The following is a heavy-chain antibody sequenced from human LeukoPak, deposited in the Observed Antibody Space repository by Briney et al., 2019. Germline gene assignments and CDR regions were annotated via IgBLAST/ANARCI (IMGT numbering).Heavy chain of an antibody. CDR3: ARDHVYGGADY. J-gene: IGHJ4*02. CDR2: TSGDGITT. CDR1: GFAFHNYA. V-gene: IGHV3-43*02. D-gene: IGHD5/OR15-5a*01. Sequence: GGSLRLSCAASGFAFHNYAIHWVRQAPGKGLEWVSLTSGDGITTYFADSVKGRFTISRDNSKSSLFLQMNSLRTEDTALYYCARDHVYGGADYWGQGTLVTVSS.